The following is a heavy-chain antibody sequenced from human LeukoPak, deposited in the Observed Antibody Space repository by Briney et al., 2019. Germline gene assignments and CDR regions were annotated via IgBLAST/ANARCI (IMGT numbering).Heavy chain of an antibody. Sequence: SGGSLRLSCAASGFTFSSYAMHWVRQAPGKRLEWVAVISYDGSNKYYADSVKGRFTISRDNSKNTLYLQMNSLRAEDTAVYYCARPHDYGDYNPFDYWGQGTLVTVSS. D-gene: IGHD4-17*01. V-gene: IGHV3-30-3*01. CDR2: ISYDGSNK. J-gene: IGHJ4*02. CDR3: ARPHDYGDYNPFDY. CDR1: GFTFSSYA.